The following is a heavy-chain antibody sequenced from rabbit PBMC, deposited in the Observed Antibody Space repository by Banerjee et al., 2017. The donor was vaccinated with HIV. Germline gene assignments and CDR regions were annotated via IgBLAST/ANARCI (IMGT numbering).Heavy chain of an antibody. D-gene: IGHD6-1*01. Sequence: QSLEESGGDLVKPGASLTLTCSASGFSFSSDGISWVRQAPGKGLEWIAYIYTSSTDTVYATWAKGPFTISKTSSTTVTLQMTSLTAADTATYFCARDGAGYAGYGYARLWGPGTLVTVS. CDR3: ARDGAGYAGYGYARL. CDR2: IYTSSTDT. CDR1: GFSFSSDG. J-gene: IGHJ4*01. V-gene: IGHV1S40*01.